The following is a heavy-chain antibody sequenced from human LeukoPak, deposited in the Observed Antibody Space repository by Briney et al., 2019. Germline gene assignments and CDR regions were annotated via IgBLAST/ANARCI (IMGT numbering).Heavy chain of an antibody. Sequence: PGGSLRLSCAAFGFTFSSYAMHWVRQAPGKGLEWVTFISYDGSKKYYADSVKGRFTISRDNSKNTLYLQMSSLRAEDAAVYYCARGLYITSSWYFDSWGQGTLVTVSS. CDR2: ISYDGSKK. CDR1: GFTFSSYA. V-gene: IGHV3-30*04. J-gene: IGHJ4*02. D-gene: IGHD6-6*01. CDR3: ARGLYITSSWYFDS.